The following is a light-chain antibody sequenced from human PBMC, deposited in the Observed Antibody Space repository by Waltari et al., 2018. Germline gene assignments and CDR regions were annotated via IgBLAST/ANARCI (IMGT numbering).Light chain of an antibody. J-gene: IGLJ3*02. V-gene: IGLV2-23*02. CDR1: SSDARGYNL. Sequence: QSALTQHASVSGSPGQSITIPCPGTSSDARGYNLGSWYQQHPGKAPKLMIYEVSKRPSVVSNRFSGSKSGNTASLTISGLQAEDEADYYCCSYAGSSTFAVFGGGTKLTVL. CDR3: CSYAGSSTFAV. CDR2: EVS.